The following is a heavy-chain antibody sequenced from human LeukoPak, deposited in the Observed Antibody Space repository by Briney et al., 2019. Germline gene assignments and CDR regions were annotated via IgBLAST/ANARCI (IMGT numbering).Heavy chain of an antibody. CDR2: IRSKAYGGTT. V-gene: IGHV3-49*04. CDR1: GFTFGDYA. CDR3: AKGVTQGPFYGMDV. J-gene: IGHJ6*02. D-gene: IGHD2-21*02. Sequence: PGGSLRLSCTASGFTFGDYAMSWVRQAPGKGLEWVGFIRSKAYGGTTEYAASVKGRFTISRDDSKSIAYLQMNSLKTEDTAVYYCAKGVTQGPFYGMDVWGQGTTVTVSS.